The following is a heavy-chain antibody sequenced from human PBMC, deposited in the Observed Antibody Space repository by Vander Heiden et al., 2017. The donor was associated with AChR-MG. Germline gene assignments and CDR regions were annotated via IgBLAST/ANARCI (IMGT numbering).Heavy chain of an antibody. CDR1: GGSFSGYH. D-gene: IGHD5-18*01. V-gene: IGHV4-34*01. Sequence: QVQLQQWGAGPLKPSETLSLTCAAYGGSFSGYHWSWIRQPPGKGLEWIGEINHSGRTNYNPSLKSRGTISVDTSKNQFSLKLSYVTAADKDVYYCARGVKVFRIQLGNYYSGLDVWGQGTTVPVS. J-gene: IGHJ6*02. CDR3: ARGVKVFRIQLGNYYSGLDV. CDR2: INHSGRT.